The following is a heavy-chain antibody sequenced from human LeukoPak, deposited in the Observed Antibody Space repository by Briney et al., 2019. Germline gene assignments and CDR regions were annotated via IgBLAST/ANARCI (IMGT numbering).Heavy chain of an antibody. Sequence: SETLSLTCTVSGGSISGYYWSWIRQPPGKGLEWMGYIYYSGSTNYNPSLKSRVTMSVDTSKDQFSLNLSSVTAADTAIYYCARLGSYYYGMDVWGQGTTVTVSS. V-gene: IGHV4-59*08. CDR2: IYYSGST. CDR1: GGSISGYY. J-gene: IGHJ6*02. CDR3: ARLGSYYYGMDV.